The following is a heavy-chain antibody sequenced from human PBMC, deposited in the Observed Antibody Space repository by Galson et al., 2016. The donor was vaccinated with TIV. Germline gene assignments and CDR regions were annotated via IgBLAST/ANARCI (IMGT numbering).Heavy chain of an antibody. J-gene: IGHJ6*03. CDR3: ATDHSGGGYFYYYYMNV. Sequence: QSGAEVTKPEESLRISCKASRSTFTSYDFHWVRQATGQGLEWMGWMNPDSGSRGYAQRFQGRLTMTRNISTSTVYMELNGLTYEDAAVYYCATDHSGGGYFYYYYMNVWGTGTTVTVSS. CDR1: RSTFTSYD. V-gene: IGHV1-8*01. CDR2: MNPDSGSR. D-gene: IGHD2-15*01.